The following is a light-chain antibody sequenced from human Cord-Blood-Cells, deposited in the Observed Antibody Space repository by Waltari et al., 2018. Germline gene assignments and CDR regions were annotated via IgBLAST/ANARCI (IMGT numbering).Light chain of an antibody. CDR3: QQYGSSPYS. CDR1: QSVSSSY. CDR2: GAS. J-gene: IGKJ2*03. V-gene: IGKV3-20*01. Sequence: DIVLTQSPDTLSLSPGAGATISCRTSQSVSSSYLAWYQQKPGQAPRLLIYGASSRATGIPDRFSGSGSGTDFTLTISRLEPEDFAVYYCQQYGSSPYSFGQGTKLEIK.